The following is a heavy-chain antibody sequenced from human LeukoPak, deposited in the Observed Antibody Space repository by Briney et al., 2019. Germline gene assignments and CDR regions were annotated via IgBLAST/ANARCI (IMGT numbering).Heavy chain of an antibody. CDR3: ARGGSGWSNFDY. V-gene: IGHV5-51*01. CDR2: IYPGDSDT. J-gene: IGHJ4*02. D-gene: IGHD6-19*01. CDR1: GCRFTSYW. Sequence: GEALKSSFKGAGCRFTSYWIGWGRRMPGKGRGWRGIIYPGDSDTRYSASFEGQVTISPDKSISTAYLQWSSLKASDTAMYYCARGGSGWSNFDYWGQGTLVTVSS.